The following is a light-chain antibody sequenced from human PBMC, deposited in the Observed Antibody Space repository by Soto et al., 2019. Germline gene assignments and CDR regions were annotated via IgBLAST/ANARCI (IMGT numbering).Light chain of an antibody. CDR2: GAS. V-gene: IGKV3-11*01. J-gene: IGKJ1*01. CDR3: QQHSHWPPWT. CDR1: ENVRTF. Sequence: PGERATLSCRASENVRTFVDWYQQKPGQAPRLLIHGASNRATGIPARFSGSGSGTDFTLTISNLEPEDFAVYYCQQHSHWPPWTFCQGTRVDI.